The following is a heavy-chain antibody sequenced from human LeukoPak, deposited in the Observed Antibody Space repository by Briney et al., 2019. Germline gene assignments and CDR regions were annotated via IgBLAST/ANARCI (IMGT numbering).Heavy chain of an antibody. J-gene: IGHJ4*02. Sequence: GGSLRLSCAASGFTVSSSFIYWVRRAPGKGLEWVSFIHRDDKTYYADSVKGRFTMSRDSSKNTLYLQMNSLRAEDTAVYYCANRDSSGWFPLDYWGQGTLVTVSS. CDR2: IHRDDKT. CDR3: ANRDSSGWFPLDY. V-gene: IGHV3-53*01. D-gene: IGHD6-19*01. CDR1: GFTVSSSF.